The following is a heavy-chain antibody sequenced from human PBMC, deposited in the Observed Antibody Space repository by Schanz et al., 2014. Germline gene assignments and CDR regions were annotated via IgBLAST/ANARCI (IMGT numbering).Heavy chain of an antibody. CDR3: ARGDPVAGLDY. J-gene: IGHJ4*02. V-gene: IGHV3-48*01. Sequence: EVQLVESGGGLVQPRGSLRLSCAASEFSFSSFGMNWVRQAPGKGLEWVSYISSSSSTIYYADSVKGRFTISRDNAKNSLYLQMNSLRAEDTGMYYCARGDPVAGLDYWGRGTLVTVSS. CDR2: ISSSSSTI. CDR1: EFSFSSFG.